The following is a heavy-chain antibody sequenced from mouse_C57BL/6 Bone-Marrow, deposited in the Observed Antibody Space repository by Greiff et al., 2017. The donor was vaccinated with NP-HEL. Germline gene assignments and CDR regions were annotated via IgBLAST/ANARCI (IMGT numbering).Heavy chain of an antibody. CDR3: ARGRIKGIMDY. J-gene: IGHJ4*01. CDR1: GFTFSDYG. D-gene: IGHD2-4*01. Sequence: EVKVVESGGGLVKPGGSLKLSCAASGFTFSDYGMHWVRQAPEKGLEWVAYISSGSSTIYYADTVKGRFTISRDNAKNTLFLQMTSLRSEDTAMYYCARGRIKGIMDYWGQGTSVTVSS. CDR2: ISSGSSTI. V-gene: IGHV5-17*01.